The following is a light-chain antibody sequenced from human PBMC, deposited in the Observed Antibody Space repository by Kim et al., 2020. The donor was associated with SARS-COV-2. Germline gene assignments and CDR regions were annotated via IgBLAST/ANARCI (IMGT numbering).Light chain of an antibody. J-gene: IGKJ1*01. CDR3: HQYNNRPPCR. CDR1: QSVSSN. Sequence: EIVMTQSPATLSVSPGERATLSCRASQSVSSNLAWYQQKPGQAPRLLIYGASTRATGIPARFSGSGSGTEFTLTISSLQSEDFAVYYCHQYNNRPPCRFGQGTKVDIK. V-gene: IGKV3-15*01. CDR2: GAS.